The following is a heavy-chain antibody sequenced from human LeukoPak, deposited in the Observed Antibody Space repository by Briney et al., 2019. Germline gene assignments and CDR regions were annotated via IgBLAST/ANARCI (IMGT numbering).Heavy chain of an antibody. CDR1: GFTFSSYG. CDR3: AKDQGGNYYGMDV. V-gene: IGHV3-30*18. CDR2: ISYDGSNK. J-gene: IGHJ6*02. Sequence: GGSLRLSCAASGFTFSSYGMHWVRQAPGKGLEWVAVISYDGSNKYYADSVKGRFTISRDNPKDTLYLQMNSLRAEDTAVYYCAKDQGGNYYGMDVWGQGTTVTVSS.